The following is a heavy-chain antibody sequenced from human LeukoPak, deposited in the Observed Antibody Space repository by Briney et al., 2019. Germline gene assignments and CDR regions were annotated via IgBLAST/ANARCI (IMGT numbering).Heavy chain of an antibody. CDR2: IYYSGST. CDR1: GGAISSYY. D-gene: IGHD5-24*01. Sequence: PSETLSLTCTVSGGAISSYYWSWIRQPPGKGLEWLGYIYYSGSTNYNPSLKSRVTISVDTSKNQFSLKLSSVTAADTAVYYCARRRDGYEALDYWGQGTLVTVPS. V-gene: IGHV4-59*01. J-gene: IGHJ4*02. CDR3: ARRRDGYEALDY.